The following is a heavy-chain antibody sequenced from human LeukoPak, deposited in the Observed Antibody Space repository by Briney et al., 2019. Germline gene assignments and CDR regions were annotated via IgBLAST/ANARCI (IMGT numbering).Heavy chain of an antibody. V-gene: IGHV1-2*02. J-gene: IGHJ4*02. CDR1: GYTFAGYY. Sequence: ASVKVSCKASGYTFAGYYIHWVRQAPGQGLEWMGWINPDSGGINYAQNFQGRVTMTRDTSISTASTELSSLRSDDTAVYYCARVPMVRGASADYWGQGTLVTVSS. CDR2: INPDSGGI. D-gene: IGHD3-10*01. CDR3: ARVPMVRGASADY.